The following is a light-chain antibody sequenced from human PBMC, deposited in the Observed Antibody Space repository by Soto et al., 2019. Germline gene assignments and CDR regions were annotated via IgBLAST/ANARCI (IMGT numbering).Light chain of an antibody. J-gene: IGKJ2*01. CDR2: GAS. V-gene: IGKV3-15*01. Sequence: EMVMTQSPATLSVSPGERATLSCRASQNLSRNLAWYQQQPGQAPRLLIYGASTRATGIPARFSGSGSGTDFTLTISSLQSEDFAVYDCQQYDNWPHTFGQGTKLESK. CDR1: QNLSRN. CDR3: QQYDNWPHT.